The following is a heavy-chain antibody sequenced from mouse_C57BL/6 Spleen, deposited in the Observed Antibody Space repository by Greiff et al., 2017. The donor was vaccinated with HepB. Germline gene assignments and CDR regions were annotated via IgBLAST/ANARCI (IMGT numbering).Heavy chain of an antibody. J-gene: IGHJ4*01. Sequence: VKLQQSGAELVRPGASVTLSCKASGYTFTDYEMHWVKQTPVHGLEWIGAIDPETGGTAYNQKFKGKAILTADKSSSTAYMELRSLTSEDSAVYYCTRTSYYSNPYDYWGQGTSVTVSS. V-gene: IGHV1-15*01. CDR1: GYTFTDYE. CDR3: TRTSYYSNPYDY. CDR2: IDPETGGT. D-gene: IGHD2-5*01.